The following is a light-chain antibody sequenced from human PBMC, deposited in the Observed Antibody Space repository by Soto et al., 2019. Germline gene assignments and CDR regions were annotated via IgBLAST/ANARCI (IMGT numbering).Light chain of an antibody. CDR1: QRVSTY. V-gene: IGKV3-11*01. CDR3: QQRSKWPRS. J-gene: IGKJ5*01. CDR2: DAS. Sequence: EIVLTQSPATLSLSPGERATLSCRASQRVSTYLAWYQQKPGQAPRLLIYDASNRATGIPARFSGSGSGTDFSLTISRLAPDELAGYYCQQRSKWPRSSGQGARLAI.